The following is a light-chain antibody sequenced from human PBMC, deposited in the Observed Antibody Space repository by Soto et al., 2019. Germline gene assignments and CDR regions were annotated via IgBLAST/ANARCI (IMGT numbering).Light chain of an antibody. Sequence: EIVLTQSPATLSLSPGESATLSCRASQSVRSYLAWYQQKPGQAPRLLIYGASSRATGVPARFSGSGSGTDFTLTISSLEPEDFAVYYCQQYGSSPLTFGGGTKVEIK. CDR1: QSVRSY. CDR3: QQYGSSPLT. J-gene: IGKJ4*01. CDR2: GAS. V-gene: IGKV3-20*01.